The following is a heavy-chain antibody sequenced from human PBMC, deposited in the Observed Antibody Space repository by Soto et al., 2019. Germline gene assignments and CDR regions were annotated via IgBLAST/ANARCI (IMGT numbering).Heavy chain of an antibody. V-gene: IGHV5-51*01. J-gene: IGHJ3*02. CDR2: IYPGDSRT. CDR3: ARDLDYGGNSETFDR. CDR1: GENCTAYF. D-gene: IGHD4-17*01. Sequence: VQPQKISRKGAGENCTAYFIPWVRQKHGKGLEWMGIIYPGDSRTTYSPSFQGQVIISADKSISTAYLQWSSLKASDTAMYYCARDLDYGGNSETFDRWGQGTMLTGSS.